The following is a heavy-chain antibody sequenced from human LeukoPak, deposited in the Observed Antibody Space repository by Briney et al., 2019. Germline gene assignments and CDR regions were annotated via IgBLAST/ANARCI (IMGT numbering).Heavy chain of an antibody. CDR2: SYPGDSDT. CDR1: GYSFTSYW. D-gene: IGHD3-22*01. CDR3: AICYYDSSAYYSPFDY. J-gene: IGHJ4*02. V-gene: IGHV5-51*01. Sequence: GESLKISCKGSGYSFTSYWIGWVRQMPGKGLEWMGISYPGDSDTRYSPSFQGQVTISADKSISTAYLQWSSLKASDTAMYYCAICYYDSSAYYSPFDYWGQGTLVTVSS.